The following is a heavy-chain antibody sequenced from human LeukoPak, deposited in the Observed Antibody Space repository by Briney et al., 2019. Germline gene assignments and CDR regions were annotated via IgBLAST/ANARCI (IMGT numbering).Heavy chain of an antibody. CDR3: ARVMATIQDYYYYMDV. Sequence: ASVKVSCKGSGHTFTSYGISWVRQAPGQGLEWMGWISAYNGNTNYAQKLQGRVTMTTDTTTSTVYMELRSLRYDDTAVYYCARVMATIQDYYYYMDVWGKGTTATVSS. V-gene: IGHV1-18*01. J-gene: IGHJ6*03. D-gene: IGHD5-24*01. CDR1: GHTFTSYG. CDR2: ISAYNGNT.